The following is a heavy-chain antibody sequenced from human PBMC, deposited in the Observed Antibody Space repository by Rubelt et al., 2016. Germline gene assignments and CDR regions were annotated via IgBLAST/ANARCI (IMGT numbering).Heavy chain of an antibody. CDR1: GFAFSSNA. V-gene: IGHV3-30*04. CDR3: ARGSRGWLELHSYYAMDV. D-gene: IGHD6-19*01. J-gene: IGHJ6*02. CDR2: ISYDGSKK. Sequence: QVQLVESGGGVVQPGRSLRLSCAASGFAFSSNAMHWVRQAPGKGLEWVAVISYDGSKKYYADSVKGRFTISRDKSKNTLYLQMSSLRTEDTAVYFCARGSRGWLELHSYYAMDVWGQGTTVTLSS.